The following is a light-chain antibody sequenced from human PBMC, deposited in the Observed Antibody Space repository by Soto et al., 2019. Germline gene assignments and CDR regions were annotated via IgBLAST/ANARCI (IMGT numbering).Light chain of an antibody. V-gene: IGLV1-44*01. Sequence: QLVLTQPPSASGTPGQRVTISCSGSSSNIGSNTVNWYQQLPGTAPKLLIYSNNQRPSGVPDRFSGSKSGTSASLAISGLQSDEEADYYCAAWDDSLNGRVFGGGTKLTFL. J-gene: IGLJ2*01. CDR3: AAWDDSLNGRV. CDR2: SNN. CDR1: SSNIGSNT.